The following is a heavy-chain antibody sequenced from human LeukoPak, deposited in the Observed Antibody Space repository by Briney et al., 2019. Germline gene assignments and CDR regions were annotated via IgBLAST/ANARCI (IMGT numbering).Heavy chain of an antibody. CDR3: AREGYYYDSSGYRDYMDV. CDR1: GGSISSYY. CDR2: IYTSGST. D-gene: IGHD3-22*01. J-gene: IGHJ6*03. Sequence: SETLSLTCTVSGGSISSYYWSWIRQPAGKGLEWIGRIYTSGSTNYNPSLKSRVTMSVDTSKNQFSLKLSSVTAADTAVYYCAREGYYYDSSGYRDYMDVWGKGTTVTVSS. V-gene: IGHV4-4*07.